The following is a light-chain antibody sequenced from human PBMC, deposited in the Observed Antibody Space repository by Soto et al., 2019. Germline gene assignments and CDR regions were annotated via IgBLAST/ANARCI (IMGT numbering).Light chain of an antibody. Sequence: DIQLTQSPSFLSASVGDRVTITCRASQGISSYLAWYQQKPGKAPKLLIYAASTLQSGVPSRFSGSGSGTAFSLTTSSLQPEDFATYYCQQLNSYRYTFGQGTKLEIK. V-gene: IGKV1-9*01. CDR1: QGISSY. J-gene: IGKJ2*01. CDR3: QQLNSYRYT. CDR2: AAS.